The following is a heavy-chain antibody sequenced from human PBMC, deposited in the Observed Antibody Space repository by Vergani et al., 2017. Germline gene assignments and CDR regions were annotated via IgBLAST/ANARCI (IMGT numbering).Heavy chain of an antibody. D-gene: IGHD3-22*01. CDR2: ISYDGSNK. CDR1: GFTFSSYA. J-gene: IGHJ4*02. Sequence: QVQLVESGGGVVQPGRSLRLSCAASGFTFSSYAMHWVRQAPGKGLEWVAVISYDGSNKYYADSVKGRFTISRDNSKNTLYLQMNSLRAEATAVYYCARDRHDSSPSGIDYWGQGTLVTVSS. CDR3: ARDRHDSSPSGIDY. V-gene: IGHV3-30-3*01.